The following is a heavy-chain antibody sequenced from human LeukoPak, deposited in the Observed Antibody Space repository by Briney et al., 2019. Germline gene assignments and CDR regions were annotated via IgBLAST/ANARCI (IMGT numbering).Heavy chain of an antibody. Sequence: PGGSLRLSCAASGFTFSDYYMSWIRQAPGKGLEWVSYISSSGSTIYYADSVKGRFTISRDNAKNSLYLQMNSLRAEDTAVYYCARDSYSSEDSSGYYGGHDAFDIWGQGTMVTVSS. D-gene: IGHD3-22*01. CDR1: GFTFSDYY. CDR2: ISSSGSTI. J-gene: IGHJ3*02. CDR3: ARDSYSSEDSSGYYGGHDAFDI. V-gene: IGHV3-11*01.